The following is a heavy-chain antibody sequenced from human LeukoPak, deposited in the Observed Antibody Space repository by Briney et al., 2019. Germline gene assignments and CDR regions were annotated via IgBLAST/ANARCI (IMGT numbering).Heavy chain of an antibody. CDR2: IGTAGDT. Sequence: GGSLRLSCAASGFTFSSYDMHWVRQATGRGLEWVSAIGTAGDTYYPGSVKGRFTISRENAKNSLYLQMNSLRAGDTAVYYCARKIGGDYDNGMDVWGQGTTVTVSS. CDR1: GFTFSSYD. J-gene: IGHJ6*02. CDR3: ARKIGGDYDNGMDV. V-gene: IGHV3-13*01. D-gene: IGHD4-17*01.